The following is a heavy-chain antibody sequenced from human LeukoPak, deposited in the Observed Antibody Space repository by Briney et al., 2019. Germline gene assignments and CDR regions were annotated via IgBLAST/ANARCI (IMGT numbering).Heavy chain of an antibody. CDR2: IYYSGST. CDR1: GGSISSGSYY. V-gene: IGHV4-61*10. CDR3: ARGSFCSSTSCYGFHWFDP. J-gene: IGHJ5*02. D-gene: IGHD2-2*01. Sequence: ASQTLSLTCTVSGGSISSGSYYWSWIRQPAGKGLEWIGYIYYSGSTNYNPSLKSRVTISVDTSKNQFSLKLSSVTAADTAVYYCARGSFCSSTSCYGFHWFDPWGQGTLVTVSS.